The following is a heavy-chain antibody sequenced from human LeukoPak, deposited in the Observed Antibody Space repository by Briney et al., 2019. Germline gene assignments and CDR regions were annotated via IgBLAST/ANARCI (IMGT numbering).Heavy chain of an antibody. J-gene: IGHJ3*02. D-gene: IGHD1-14*01. CDR1: GGSISSGGYS. V-gene: IGHV4-30-2*01. CDR2: IYHSGST. Sequence: PSETLSLTCAVSGGSISSGGYSWSWIRQPPGKGLEWIGYIYHSGSTYYNPSLKSRVTISVDRSKNQFSLKLSSVTAADTAVYYCARVANRNAFDIWGQGTMVTVSS. CDR3: ARVANRNAFDI.